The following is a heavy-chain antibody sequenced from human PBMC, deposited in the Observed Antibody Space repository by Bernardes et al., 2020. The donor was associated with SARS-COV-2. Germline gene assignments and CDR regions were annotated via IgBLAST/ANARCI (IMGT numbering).Heavy chain of an antibody. CDR3: AGGGGRDGSGNYRLEY. Sequence: GGSLRLSCAASGFVFSNFWIHWVRQVPGKGLVWVSRLDYDGSRASYADSVKGRFTISRDNAKNTLYLKMNSLIAEDTAVYYCAGGGGRDGSGNYRLEYWGQGTLVTVSS. V-gene: IGHV3-74*01. D-gene: IGHD3-10*01. CDR2: LDYDGSRA. CDR1: GFVFSNFW. J-gene: IGHJ4*02.